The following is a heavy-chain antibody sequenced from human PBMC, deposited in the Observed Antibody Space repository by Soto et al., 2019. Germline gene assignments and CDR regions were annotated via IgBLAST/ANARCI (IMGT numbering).Heavy chain of an antibody. D-gene: IGHD6-6*01. CDR1: GFTFGSYG. CDR2: LSGSSLTV. Sequence: EVQLLESGGGLVQPGGSLRLTCAASGFTFGSYGMSWVRQAPGKGLEWVSSLSGSSLTVYYADSVKGRFTISRDNSDNTLFLEMTSLRAEDTAFYYCAKDTRIAARPIGYFDHGGQGTLVTVSS. V-gene: IGHV3-23*01. J-gene: IGHJ4*02. CDR3: AKDTRIAARPIGYFDH.